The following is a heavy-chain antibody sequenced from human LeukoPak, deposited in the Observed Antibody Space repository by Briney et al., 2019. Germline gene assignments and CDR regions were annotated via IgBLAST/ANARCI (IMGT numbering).Heavy chain of an antibody. Sequence: SETLSLTCAVSGGSISSGGYSWSWIRQPPGKGLEWIGYIYHSGSTYYNPSLKSRVTISVDRSKNQFSLKLSSVTAADTAVYYCARVCPHDYGDYVDPWGQGTLVTVSS. J-gene: IGHJ5*02. CDR2: IYHSGST. V-gene: IGHV4-30-2*01. CDR3: ARVCPHDYGDYVDP. D-gene: IGHD4-17*01. CDR1: GGSISSGGYS.